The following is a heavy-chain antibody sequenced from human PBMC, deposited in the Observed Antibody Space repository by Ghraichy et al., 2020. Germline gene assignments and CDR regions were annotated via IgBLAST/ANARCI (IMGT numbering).Heavy chain of an antibody. J-gene: IGHJ4*02. Sequence: SETLSLTCAVYGGSFSGYYWSWIRQPSGKGLEWIGEINHSGSTNYNPSLKSRVTISVDMSKNQFSLKLSSVTAADTAVYYCAREIHAFDYWGQGTLVTVSS. CDR3: AREIHAFDY. CDR1: GGSFSGYY. CDR2: INHSGST. V-gene: IGHV4-34*01.